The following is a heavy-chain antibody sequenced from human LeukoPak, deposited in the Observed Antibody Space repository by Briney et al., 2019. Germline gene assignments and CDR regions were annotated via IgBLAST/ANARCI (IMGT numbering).Heavy chain of an antibody. CDR3: ARASRYFDWLLSHFDY. J-gene: IGHJ4*02. CDR2: ISSSSSYT. Sequence: GRSLRLSCAASGFTFSDYYMSWIRQAPGKGLEWVSYISSSSSYTNYADSVKGRFTISRDNAKNSLYLQMNSLRAEDTAVYYCARASRYFDWLLSHFDYWGQGTLVTVSS. D-gene: IGHD3-9*01. CDR1: GFTFSDYY. V-gene: IGHV3-11*06.